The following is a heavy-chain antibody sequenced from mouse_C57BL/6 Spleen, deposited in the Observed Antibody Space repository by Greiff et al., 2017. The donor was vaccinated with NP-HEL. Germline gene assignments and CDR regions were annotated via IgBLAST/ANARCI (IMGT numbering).Heavy chain of an antibody. D-gene: IGHD2-1*01. CDR2: INPSTGGT. J-gene: IGHJ3*01. V-gene: IGHV1-42*01. CDR1: GYSFTGYY. Sequence: EVQLQQSGPELVKPGASVKISCKASGYSFTGYYMNWVKQSPEKSLEWIGEINPSTGGTTYNQKFKAKATLTVDKSSSTAYMQLKSLTSEDSAVYYCARRYGNYWYLAWFAYWGQGTLVTVSA. CDR3: ARRYGNYWYLAWFAY.